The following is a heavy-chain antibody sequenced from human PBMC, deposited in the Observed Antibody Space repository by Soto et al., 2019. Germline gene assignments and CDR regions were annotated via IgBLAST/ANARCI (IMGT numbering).Heavy chain of an antibody. V-gene: IGHV3-64*04. CDR3: AKDKGSSWYYCGMDV. Sequence: GGSLRLSCSASGFTFSSYAMHWVRQAPGKGLEYVSAISSNGGSTYYADSVKGRFTISRDNSKNTLYLQMNSLRAEDTAVYYCAKDKGSSWYYCGMDVWGQGTTVTVSS. CDR1: GFTFSSYA. J-gene: IGHJ6*02. D-gene: IGHD6-13*01. CDR2: ISSNGGST.